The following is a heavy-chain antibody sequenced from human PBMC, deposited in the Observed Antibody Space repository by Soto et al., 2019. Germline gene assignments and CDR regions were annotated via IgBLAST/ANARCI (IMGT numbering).Heavy chain of an antibody. D-gene: IGHD6-6*01. V-gene: IGHV3-9*01. CDR2: ISWNSGSI. Sequence: GGSLRLSCAASGFTFDDYAMHWVRQAPGKGLEWVSGISWNSGSIGYADSVKGRFTISRDNAKNSLYLQMNSLRAEDTALYYCVKAPSSGLSQGAFDIWGQGTMVTVSS. J-gene: IGHJ3*02. CDR1: GFTFDDYA. CDR3: VKAPSSGLSQGAFDI.